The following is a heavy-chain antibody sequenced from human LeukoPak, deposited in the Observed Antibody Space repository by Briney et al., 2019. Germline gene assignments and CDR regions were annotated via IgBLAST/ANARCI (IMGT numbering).Heavy chain of an antibody. D-gene: IGHD5-24*01. V-gene: IGHV4-61*02. J-gene: IGHJ4*01. Sequence: SETLSLTCTVSGVSISSTNYYWGWIRQPAGKGLEWIGRIYTSGSTNYNPSLKSRVTISVDTSKNQFSLKLSSMPAADTALYPCAREPRDGNNSLTYSGQGSLVTVSS. CDR2: IYTSGST. CDR3: AREPRDGNNSLTY. CDR1: GVSISSTNYY.